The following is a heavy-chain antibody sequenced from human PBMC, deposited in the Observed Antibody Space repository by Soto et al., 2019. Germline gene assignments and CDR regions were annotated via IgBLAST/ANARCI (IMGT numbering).Heavy chain of an antibody. J-gene: IGHJ2*01. V-gene: IGHV3-33*01. D-gene: IGHD3-9*01. CDR2: IWYDGSNK. Sequence: KGLEWVAVIWYDGSNKYYADSVKGRFTISRDNSKNTLYLQMNSLRAEDTAVYYCARSGGLFCQAECGIRGVRSVSAFLLNRSSDL. CDR3: ARSGGLFCQAECGIRGVRSVSAFLLNRSSDL.